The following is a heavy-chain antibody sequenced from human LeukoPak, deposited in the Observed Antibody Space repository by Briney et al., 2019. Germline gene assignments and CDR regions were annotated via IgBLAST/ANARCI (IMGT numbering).Heavy chain of an antibody. V-gene: IGHV4-59*01. Sequence: SETLSLTCTVSGGSISSYYWSWIRQPPGKGLEWIGYIYYSGSTNYSPSLKSRVTISVDTSKNQFSLKLSSVTAADTAVYYCARGILDSSGYYYQSLYFDYWGQGTLLTVSS. J-gene: IGHJ4*02. CDR1: GGSISSYY. CDR2: IYYSGST. D-gene: IGHD3-22*01. CDR3: ARGILDSSGYYYQSLYFDY.